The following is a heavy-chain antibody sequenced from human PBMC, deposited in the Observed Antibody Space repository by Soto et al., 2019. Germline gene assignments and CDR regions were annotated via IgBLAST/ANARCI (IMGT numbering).Heavy chain of an antibody. V-gene: IGHV4-4*02. CDR1: GGSISSSNW. CDR3: ARVGDCSSTSCLDY. J-gene: IGHJ4*02. D-gene: IGHD2-2*01. Sequence: SETLSLTCAVSGGSISSSNWWSWVRQPPGKGLEWIGEIYHSGSTNYNPSLKSRVTISVDKSKNQFSLKLSSVTAADTAVYYCARVGDCSSTSCLDYWGQGTLVTVSS. CDR2: IYHSGST.